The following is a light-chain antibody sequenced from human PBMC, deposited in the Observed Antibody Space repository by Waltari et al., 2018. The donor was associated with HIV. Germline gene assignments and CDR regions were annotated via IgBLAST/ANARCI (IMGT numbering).Light chain of an antibody. CDR1: SSDIGGFNY. V-gene: IGLV2-14*01. CDR2: DVT. Sequence: QSALTQPASVSGSPGQSITISCTGTSSDIGGFNYVSWYQHHPGKAPKLIIYDVTKRPSGAFMRFSGSESGNTASLTISGLQADDEWDYYCSSYTTNAAYVFGTGTRVTVL. CDR3: SSYTTNAAYV. J-gene: IGLJ1*01.